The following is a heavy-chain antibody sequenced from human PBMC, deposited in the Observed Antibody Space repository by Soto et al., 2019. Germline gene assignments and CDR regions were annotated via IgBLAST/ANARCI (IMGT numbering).Heavy chain of an antibody. CDR2: VYYTGST. D-gene: IGHD3-22*01. CDR1: GDSISTFY. V-gene: IGHV4-59*07. Sequence: SNTLSLTCTVSGDSISTFYWGWMRQSPGKELEWIGYVYYTGSTNYNPSLKIRVTISVDRSKNQFSLKLTSANAADTAVYYCARGRTVRNYADDSSDYFYFFDYWGQGTQVTVSS. J-gene: IGHJ4*02. CDR3: ARGRTVRNYADDSSDYFYFFDY.